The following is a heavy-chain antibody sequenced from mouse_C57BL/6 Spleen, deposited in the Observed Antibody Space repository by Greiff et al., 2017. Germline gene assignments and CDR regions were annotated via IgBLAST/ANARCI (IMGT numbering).Heavy chain of an antibody. D-gene: IGHD3-1*01. V-gene: IGHV5-4*01. J-gene: IGHJ2*01. Sequence: EVQVVESGGGLVKPGGSLKLSCAASGFTFSSYAMSWVRQTPEKRLEWVATISDGGSYTYYPDNVKGRFTISRDNAKNNLYLKMSHLKSEDTAMYYCARVGGTNIGNYFGYWGQGTTLTVSS. CDR2: ISDGGSYT. CDR3: ARVGGTNIGNYFGY. CDR1: GFTFSSYA.